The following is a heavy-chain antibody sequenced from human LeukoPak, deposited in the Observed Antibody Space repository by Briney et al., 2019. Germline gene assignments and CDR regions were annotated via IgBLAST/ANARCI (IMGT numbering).Heavy chain of an antibody. CDR1: GFTFTSYA. D-gene: IGHD2-15*01. CDR3: AKGTDTSGRQNLDI. V-gene: IGHV3-23*01. J-gene: IGHJ1*01. Sequence: GGSLRLSCEASGFTFTSYAMHWVRQAPGKGLEWVSSITSSGDGTFYTDSLSGRFTISRDNAKNAVFLQMKSLRGGDSALYYCAKGTDTSGRQNLDIWGQGTLVTVSS. CDR2: ITSSGDGT.